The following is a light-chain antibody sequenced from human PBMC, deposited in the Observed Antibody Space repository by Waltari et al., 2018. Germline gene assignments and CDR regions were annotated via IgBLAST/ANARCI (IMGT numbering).Light chain of an antibody. CDR3: CSYAGRGTYV. J-gene: IGLJ1*01. Sequence: QSALTQPASVSGTPGQSITISCSGTTSDVGSSALVSWYQQHPGEAPQLLICEVFKRPPDTSSRFSGAKSGSTASLTISGLQPEDEADYYCCSYAGRGTYVFGSGTKVTVL. CDR1: TSDVGSSAL. CDR2: EVF. V-gene: IGLV2-23*02.